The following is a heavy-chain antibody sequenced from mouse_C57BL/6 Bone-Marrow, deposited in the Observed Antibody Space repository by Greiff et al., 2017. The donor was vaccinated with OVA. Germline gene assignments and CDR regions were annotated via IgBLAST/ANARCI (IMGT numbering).Heavy chain of an antibody. Sequence: QVQLQQSGAELVKPGASVKISCKASGYAFSSYWMNWVKQRPGQGLEWIGQLYPGDGDTNYNGKFKGKATLTADKSSSTAYMQLSSLTSEDSAVYCCAREGYYGRCYFDYWGQGTTLTVSS. V-gene: IGHV1-80*01. CDR2: LYPGDGDT. J-gene: IGHJ2*01. D-gene: IGHD1-1*01. CDR1: GYAFSSYW. CDR3: AREGYYGRCYFDY.